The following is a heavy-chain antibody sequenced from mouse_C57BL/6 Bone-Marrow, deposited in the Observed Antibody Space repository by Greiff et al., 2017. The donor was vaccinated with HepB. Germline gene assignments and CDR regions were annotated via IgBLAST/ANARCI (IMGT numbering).Heavy chain of an antibody. Sequence: EVKVEESGGGLVKPGGSLKLSCAASGFTFSDYGMHWVRQAPEKGLEWVAYISSGSSTIYYADTVKGRFTISRDNAKNTLFLQMTSLRSEDTAMYYCARPGYYGSYWYFDVWGTGTTVTVSS. J-gene: IGHJ1*03. CDR1: GFTFSDYG. CDR3: ARPGYYGSYWYFDV. D-gene: IGHD1-1*01. CDR2: ISSGSSTI. V-gene: IGHV5-17*01.